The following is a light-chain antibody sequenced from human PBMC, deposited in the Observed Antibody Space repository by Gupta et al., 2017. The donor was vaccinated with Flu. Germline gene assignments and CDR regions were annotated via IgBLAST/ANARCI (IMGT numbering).Light chain of an antibody. V-gene: IGLV2-11*01. CDR3: CSYAGSYTWM. CDR2: DVT. Sequence: QSALTQPRSVSGSPGQSVTISCTGPSSDVGAYNYVSWYQQHPGKAPTVIIFDVTNRPSGVPDRFSGSKSGNTASLTISGLQAEDEADYYCCSYAGSYTWMFGGGTKLAVL. CDR1: SSDVGAYNY. J-gene: IGLJ3*02.